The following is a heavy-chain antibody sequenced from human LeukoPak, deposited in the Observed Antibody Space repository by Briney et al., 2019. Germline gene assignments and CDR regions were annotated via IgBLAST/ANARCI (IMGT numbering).Heavy chain of an antibody. V-gene: IGHV3-21*01. CDR3: ARGSSGYPRYFDY. Sequence: GGSLRLSCAASGFTFSSYSMNWVRQAPGKGLEWVSSISSSSSYIYYADSVKGRFTISRDNAKNSLYLQMNSLRAEDTAVYYCARGSSGYPRYFDYWGQGTLVTVSS. D-gene: IGHD3-22*01. CDR1: GFTFSSYS. J-gene: IGHJ4*02. CDR2: ISSSSSYI.